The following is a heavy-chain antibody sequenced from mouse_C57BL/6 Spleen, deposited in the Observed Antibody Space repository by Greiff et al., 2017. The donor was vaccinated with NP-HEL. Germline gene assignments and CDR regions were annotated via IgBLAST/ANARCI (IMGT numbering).Heavy chain of an antibody. V-gene: IGHV1-72*01. CDR3: ARPITTVVATGMDY. J-gene: IGHJ4*01. CDR2: IDPSSGGT. CDR1: GYTFTSYW. D-gene: IGHD1-1*01. Sequence: QVQLQQPGAELVKPGASVQLSCKASGYTFTSYWMHWVKQRPGRGLEWIGRIDPSSGGTKYNEKFKSKATLTVDKPSSTAYMQLSSLTSEDSAVYYCARPITTVVATGMDYWGQGTSVTVSA.